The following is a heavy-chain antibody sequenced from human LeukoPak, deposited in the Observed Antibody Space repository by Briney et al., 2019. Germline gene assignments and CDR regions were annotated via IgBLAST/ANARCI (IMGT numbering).Heavy chain of an antibody. D-gene: IGHD2-15*01. J-gene: IGHJ4*02. CDR3: ARGFGGQEVYDY. CDR2: IYTHGGT. V-gene: IGHV4-61*02. Sequence: SQTLSLTCTVSGGSISSGPYYWSWIRQPAGKGLEWIGRIYTHGGTNYHPSLKSRVTISVDTSKNQFSLNLSSVTAADTAVYFCARGFGGQEVYDYWGQGTLVTVSS. CDR1: GGSISSGPYY.